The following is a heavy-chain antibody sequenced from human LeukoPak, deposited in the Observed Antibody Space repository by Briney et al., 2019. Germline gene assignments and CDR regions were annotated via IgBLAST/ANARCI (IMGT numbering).Heavy chain of an antibody. J-gene: IGHJ6*03. CDR1: GGSISSYY. V-gene: IGHV4-59*01. D-gene: IGHD2-2*01. CDR2: IYYSGST. CDR3: ARGRIVVVPAAIYSYYYMDV. Sequence: PSETLSLTCTVSGGSISSYYWSWIRQPPGKGLEWIGYIYYSGSTNYNPSLKSRVTISVDTSKNQFSLKLSSVTAADTAVYYCARGRIVVVPAAIYSYYYMDVWGKGTTVTVSS.